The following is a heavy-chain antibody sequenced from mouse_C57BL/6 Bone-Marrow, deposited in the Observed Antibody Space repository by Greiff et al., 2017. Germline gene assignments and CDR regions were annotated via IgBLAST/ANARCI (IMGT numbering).Heavy chain of an antibody. V-gene: IGHV1-50*01. CDR3: ARETTMVSAWFAY. CDR2: IDPSDSYT. Sequence: QVQLQQPGAELVKPGASVKLSCKASGYTFTSYWMQWVKQRPGQGLEWIGEIDPSDSYTNYNQKFKGKATLTVYTSSSTAYMQLSSLTSDDSAVYYCARETTMVSAWFAYWGQGTLVTVSA. J-gene: IGHJ3*01. CDR1: GYTFTSYW. D-gene: IGHD2-2*01.